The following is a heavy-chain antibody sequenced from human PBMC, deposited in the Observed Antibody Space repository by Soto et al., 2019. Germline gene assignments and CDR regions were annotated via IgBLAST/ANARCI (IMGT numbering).Heavy chain of an antibody. D-gene: IGHD6-13*01. CDR2: IISSGGST. CDR3: AKAEGSSYGTEYSQH. V-gene: IGHV3-23*01. J-gene: IGHJ1*01. Sequence: GRSLRLSCAASGFTFSTYAMNWVRQAPGKGLEWVSLIISSGGSTYYADSVKGRFTISRDNSKNTLYLQMNSLRDDHTAVYYCAKAEGSSYGTEYSQHWGQGTLVTVS. CDR1: GFTFSTYA.